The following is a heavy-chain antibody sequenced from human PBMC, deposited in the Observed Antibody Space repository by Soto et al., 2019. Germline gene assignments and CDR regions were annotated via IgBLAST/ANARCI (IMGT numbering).Heavy chain of an antibody. CDR2: IYYTGDS. Sequence: SETLSLTCIVSDDSISTYYWNWLRQPPGKALEWIGYIYYTGDSSYNPSLKSRVTMSLDTSKSQFSLKLNSVTAADTAVYFCARRGQNWSLLDSWGQGTLVNVSS. D-gene: IGHD1-1*01. V-gene: IGHV4-59*08. CDR3: ARRGQNWSLLDS. J-gene: IGHJ4*02. CDR1: DDSISTYY.